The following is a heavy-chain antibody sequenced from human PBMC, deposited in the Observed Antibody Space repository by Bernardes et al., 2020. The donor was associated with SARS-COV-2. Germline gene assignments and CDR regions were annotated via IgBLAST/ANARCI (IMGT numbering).Heavy chain of an antibody. CDR1: GFTVSNNH. CDR2: LYGVGTT. V-gene: IGHV3-53*01. D-gene: IGHD4-17*01. J-gene: IGHJ4*01. CDR3: AGYGGNSY. Sequence: GGSLRLSCVASGFTVSNNHVTWVRQAPGKGLECVSVLYGVGTTFYAESVRGRFTISRDTSKNTVYLQMSSLRADDTATYYCAGYGGNSYWGHGTQVNVSS.